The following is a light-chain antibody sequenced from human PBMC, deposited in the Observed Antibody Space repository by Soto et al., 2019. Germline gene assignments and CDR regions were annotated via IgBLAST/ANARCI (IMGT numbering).Light chain of an antibody. V-gene: IGKV3-20*01. Sequence: IVLTQSPGTLSLSPGERATLSCRASQSVTTQLAWYQQKPGQAPRLIIHGASSRATGVPDRITGSGSGTDFTLSISRLEPEDFAVYYCQQYHNWVTFGGGTKVEIK. CDR2: GAS. CDR1: QSVTTQ. J-gene: IGKJ4*01. CDR3: QQYHNWVT.